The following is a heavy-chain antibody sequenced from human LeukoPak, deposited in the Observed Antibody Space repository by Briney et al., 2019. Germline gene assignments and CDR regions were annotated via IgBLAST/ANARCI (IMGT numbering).Heavy chain of an antibody. J-gene: IGHJ4*02. D-gene: IGHD2-2*01. Sequence: PGGSLRLSCAASGFTYSNYWMTWVRQAPGKGLEWVANIKQDGSETYYMDSVKGRFTISRDNAKNSLYLQMNSLRAEDTAVYYCARATTGYCSSTSCYADDYWGQGTLVTVSS. V-gene: IGHV3-7*01. CDR3: ARATTGYCSSTSCYADDY. CDR1: GFTYSNYW. CDR2: IKQDGSET.